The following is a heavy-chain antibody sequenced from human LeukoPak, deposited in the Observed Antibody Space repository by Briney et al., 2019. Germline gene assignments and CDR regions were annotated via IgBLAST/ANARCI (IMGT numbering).Heavy chain of an antibody. CDR2: IYHSGST. J-gene: IGHJ4*02. Sequence: SETLSLTCAVSGYSISSGYYWGWIRQPPGKGLEWIGSIYHSGSTYYNPSLKSRVTISVDTSKNQFSLKLSSVTAADTAVYYCARRGYYYDSSGYGWGQGTLVTVSS. CDR3: ARRGYYYDSSGYG. D-gene: IGHD3-22*01. V-gene: IGHV4-38-2*01. CDR1: GYSISSGYY.